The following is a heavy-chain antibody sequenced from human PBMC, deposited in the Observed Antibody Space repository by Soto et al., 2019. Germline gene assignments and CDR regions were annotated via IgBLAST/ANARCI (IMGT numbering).Heavy chain of an antibody. D-gene: IGHD3-10*01. J-gene: IGHJ6*02. CDR2: INPSGGST. V-gene: IGHV1-46*01. Sequence: QVQLVQSGAEVKKPGASVKVSCKASGYTFTSYYMHWVRQAPGQGLEWMGIINPSGGSTSYAQKFQGRVTMTRDTSTSTVYMELSSLRSEDTAVYYCARDRFLRFGELLYYYYYYGMDVWGQGTTVTVSS. CDR3: ARDRFLRFGELLYYYYYYGMDV. CDR1: GYTFTSYY.